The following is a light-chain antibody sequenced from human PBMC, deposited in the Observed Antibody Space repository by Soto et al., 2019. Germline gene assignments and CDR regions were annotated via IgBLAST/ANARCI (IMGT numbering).Light chain of an antibody. V-gene: IGLV4-69*01. CDR3: QTWGTGIHVV. J-gene: IGLJ2*01. CDR2: LYSDGSH. CDR1: SGHSSYA. Sequence: QLVLTQSPSASASLGASVKLTCTLSSGHSSYAIAWHQQQPAKGPRYLMKLYSDGSHTKGDGIPDRFSGSSSGAERYLTISSLQSEDEADYYCQTWGTGIHVVFGGGTKLTVL.